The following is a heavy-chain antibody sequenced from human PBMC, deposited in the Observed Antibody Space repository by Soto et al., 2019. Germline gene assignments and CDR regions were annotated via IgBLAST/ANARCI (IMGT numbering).Heavy chain of an antibody. V-gene: IGHV3-30*09. D-gene: IGHD2-8*01. CDR1: GFTFTAFA. J-gene: IGHJ4*02. CDR3: ERRLTKTVSALGY. CDR2: ISVNAVNQ. Sequence: GGSLRLSCIASGFTFTAFAIHWFRQAPGKGLEWGAVISVNAVNQYTAQSVRGSSVFSRANSKNTVELEMNSLRPEDTSIYFCERRLTKTVSALGYWGQGTLVTVSS.